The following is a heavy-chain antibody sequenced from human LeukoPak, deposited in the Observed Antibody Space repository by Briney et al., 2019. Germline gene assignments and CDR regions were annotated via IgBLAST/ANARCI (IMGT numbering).Heavy chain of an antibody. CDR2: ISAYNVNP. CDR3: ARGGGTRVYYFDY. J-gene: IGHJ4*02. Sequence: GASVKVSCKASGYTFTIFGVACVRQAPGQGLECMAWISAYNVNPNYAQKFQGRVTMTTDTSTSTAYMELRNLTSDETAVYFCARGGGTRVYYFDYWGRGTLVTVSS. D-gene: IGHD1-1*01. V-gene: IGHV1-18*01. CDR1: GYTFTIFG.